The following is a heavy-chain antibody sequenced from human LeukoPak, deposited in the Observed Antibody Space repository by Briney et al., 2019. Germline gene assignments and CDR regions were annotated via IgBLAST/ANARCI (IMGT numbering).Heavy chain of an antibody. V-gene: IGHV3-30*04. CDR3: AKIGYGDYVNDY. D-gene: IGHD4-17*01. CDR2: ISYDGSNK. CDR1: GFTFSSYA. J-gene: IGHJ4*02. Sequence: GGSLRLSCAASGFTFSSYAMHWVRQAPGKGLEWVAVISYDGSNKYYADSVKGRFTISRDNSKNTLYLQMNSLRAEDTAVYYCAKIGYGDYVNDYWGQGTLVTVSS.